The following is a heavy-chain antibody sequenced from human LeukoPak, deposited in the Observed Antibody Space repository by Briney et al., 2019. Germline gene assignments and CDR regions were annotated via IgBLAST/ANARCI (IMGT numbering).Heavy chain of an antibody. J-gene: IGHJ5*02. Sequence: ASVKVSCKASGYTLTAYYIYWVRQAPGQGLGLMGRINPNSGGTDYAQNVQGRVTMTRDTSISTAYMELSRLRSDDTAVYYCARGYCSGGTCYLVENWLDPWGQGTLVTVSS. D-gene: IGHD2-15*01. CDR1: GYTLTAYY. CDR2: INPNSGGT. V-gene: IGHV1-2*06. CDR3: ARGYCSGGTCYLVENWLDP.